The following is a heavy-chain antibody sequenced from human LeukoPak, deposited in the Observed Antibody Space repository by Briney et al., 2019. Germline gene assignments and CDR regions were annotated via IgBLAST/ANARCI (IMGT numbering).Heavy chain of an antibody. V-gene: IGHV3-11*05. D-gene: IGHD1-26*01. CDR2: ISRSSTYT. J-gene: IGHJ4*02. CDR3: ARGDGGSYGGRFDH. CDR1: GFTFSDYY. Sequence: GGSLRLSCAASGFTFSDYYMSWIRQAPGKGLEWVSYISRSSTYTNYADSVKGRFSISRDNAKNSLYLQMNSLRAEDTAVYYCARGDGGSYGGRFDHWGQGTLVTVSS.